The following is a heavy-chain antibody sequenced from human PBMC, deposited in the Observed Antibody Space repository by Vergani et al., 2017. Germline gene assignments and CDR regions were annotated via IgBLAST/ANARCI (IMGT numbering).Heavy chain of an antibody. Sequence: QVQILQSGGGVVQPGGSLRLSCTLSGFTLITYGIHWVRKAQGKGLEWVSFIRYDGSSEYYGDSVKGRFTISRDKSQNTVNLQMNSLRTEDTAVYFCANSVIAGNVGVAYFGMDVWGRGTTVTVSS. V-gene: IGHV3-30*02. J-gene: IGHJ6*02. CDR1: GFTLITYG. CDR2: IRYDGSSE. CDR3: ANSVIAGNVGVAYFGMDV. D-gene: IGHD2/OR15-2a*01.